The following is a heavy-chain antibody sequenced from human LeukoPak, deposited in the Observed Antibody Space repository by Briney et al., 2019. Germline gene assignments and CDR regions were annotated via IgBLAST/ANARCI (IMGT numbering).Heavy chain of an antibody. D-gene: IGHD1-14*01. CDR2: ISYDGSNK. V-gene: IGHV3-30*01. CDR3: ARDKKPLRGCFDY. Sequence: QSGGSLRLSCAASGFTFSSYAMHWVRQAPGKGLEWVAVISYDGSNKYYADSVKGRFTISRDNSKNTLYLQMNSLRAEDTAVYYCARDKKPLRGCFDYWGQGTLVTVSS. CDR1: GFTFSSYA. J-gene: IGHJ4*02.